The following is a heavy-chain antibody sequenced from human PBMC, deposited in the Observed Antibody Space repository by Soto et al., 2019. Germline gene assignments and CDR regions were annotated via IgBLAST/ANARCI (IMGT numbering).Heavy chain of an antibody. CDR1: GGSISSYY. CDR3: ARRPGRREFEL. CDR2: IYYSGST. V-gene: IGHV4-59*08. J-gene: IGHJ2*01. Sequence: QVQLQESGPGLVKPSETLSLTCTVSGGSISSYYWSWIRQPPGKGLEWIGYIYYSGSTNYNPSLKSRVTISVDTSKNQFSLKLSSVTAADTAVYYCARRPGRREFELWGRGTLVTVSS.